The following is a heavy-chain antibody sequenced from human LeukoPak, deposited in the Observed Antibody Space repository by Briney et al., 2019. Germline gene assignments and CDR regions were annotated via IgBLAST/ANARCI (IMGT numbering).Heavy chain of an antibody. Sequence: PSETLSLTCTVSGGSISSSSYYWGWIRQPPGKGLEWIGSIYNSGSTYYNPSLKSRTTLSVDTSKNQFPLKLSSVTAADTAVYYCARKIGYCSSTSCYGILYFDYWGQGTMVTVSS. CDR3: ARKIGYCSSTSCYGILYFDY. D-gene: IGHD2-2*01. V-gene: IGHV4-39*01. CDR1: GGSISSSSYY. J-gene: IGHJ4*02. CDR2: IYNSGST.